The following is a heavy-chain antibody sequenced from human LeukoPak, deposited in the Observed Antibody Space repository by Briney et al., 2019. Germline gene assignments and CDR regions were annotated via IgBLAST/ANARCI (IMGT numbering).Heavy chain of an antibody. D-gene: IGHD6-13*01. CDR2: IDPSDSYT. CDR3: ATSPSSWSTPDF. V-gene: IGHV5-10-1*01. J-gene: IGHJ4*02. Sequence: GESLKISCKGSGCSFTSYWIFWVRQMPGKGLEWMGKIDPSDSYTNYNPSSQGHVTISVDKSISTAYLQWGSLGSSDTAIYYCATSPSSWSTPDFWGQGTLVTVSS. CDR1: GCSFTSYW.